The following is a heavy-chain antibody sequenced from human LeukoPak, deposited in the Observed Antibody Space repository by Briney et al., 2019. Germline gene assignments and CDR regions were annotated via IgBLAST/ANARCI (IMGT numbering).Heavy chain of an antibody. J-gene: IGHJ6*02. Sequence: GGSLRLSCAASGFIFNNFWMSWVRQAPGKGVEWVANIRQDGGKKYYVDSEKGRFTISRDNAKSSLYLQMYRDRVEDTAVYFCARVLAVPVAFHYYYGLDVWGQGTTVTVS. CDR1: GFIFNNFW. D-gene: IGHD3-3*01. CDR2: IRQDGGKK. V-gene: IGHV3-7*04. CDR3: ARVLAVPVAFHYYYGLDV.